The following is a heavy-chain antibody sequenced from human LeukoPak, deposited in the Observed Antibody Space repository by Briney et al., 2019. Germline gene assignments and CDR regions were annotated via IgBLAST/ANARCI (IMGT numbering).Heavy chain of an antibody. CDR1: GYSFTNYW. D-gene: IGHD3-10*01. V-gene: IGHV5-10-1*01. Sequence: GASLQISCKASGYSFTNYWISWVRQMPAKGLEWMGRIDPSDSNTNYSPSLQGHVTISADKSITTAYLQWSSLKASDTAMYYCARLSYYGSGLLDYWGQGTRVTVSS. J-gene: IGHJ4*02. CDR2: IDPSDSNT. CDR3: ARLSYYGSGLLDY.